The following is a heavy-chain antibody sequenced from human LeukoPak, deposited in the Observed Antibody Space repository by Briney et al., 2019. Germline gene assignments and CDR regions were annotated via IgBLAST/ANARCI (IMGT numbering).Heavy chain of an antibody. J-gene: IGHJ6*03. D-gene: IGHD3-9*01. V-gene: IGHV3-7*01. Sequence: GGSLRLSCAASGFTSSHYWMSWVRQAPGKGLEWVANIKQDGSERYYVDSVKGRLTISRDNAKNSVYLQMNSRRAEDTAVYYCARDRPTMFSYMDVWGKGTTVTVSS. CDR3: ARDRPTMFSYMDV. CDR2: IKQDGSER. CDR1: GFTSSHYW.